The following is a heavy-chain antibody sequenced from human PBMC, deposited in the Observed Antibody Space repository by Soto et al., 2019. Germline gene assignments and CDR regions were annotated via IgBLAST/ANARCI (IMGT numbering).Heavy chain of an antibody. Sequence: QTLSLTCAISGDSVSSNSAAWNWIRQSPSRGLEWLGRIYYRSKWYNDYAVSVKSRITINPDTSKNQFSLQLNSVTPEDTAVYYAPSESWNYGYYYSGRDVWGQGNTVTVSS. V-gene: IGHV6-1*01. CDR3: PSESWNYGYYYSGRDV. CDR2: IYYRSKWYN. CDR1: GDSVSSNSAA. J-gene: IGHJ6*02. D-gene: IGHD1-7*01.